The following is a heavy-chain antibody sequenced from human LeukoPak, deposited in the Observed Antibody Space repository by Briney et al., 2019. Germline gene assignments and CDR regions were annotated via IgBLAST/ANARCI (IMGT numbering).Heavy chain of an antibody. D-gene: IGHD3-9*01. CDR2: MNPNSGNT. CDR1: GYTFTSYD. J-gene: IGHJ3*02. V-gene: IGHV1-8*01. CDR3: ATDILTGSDAFDI. Sequence: ASVKVSCKASGYTFTSYDINWVRQATGQGLEWMGWMNPNSGNTGYAQMFQGRVTMTRNTSISTAYMELSSLRSEDTAVYYCATDILTGSDAFDIWGQGTMVTVSS.